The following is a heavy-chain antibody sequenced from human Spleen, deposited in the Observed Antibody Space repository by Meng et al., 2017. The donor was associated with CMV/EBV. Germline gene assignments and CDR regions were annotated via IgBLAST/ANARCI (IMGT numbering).Heavy chain of an antibody. V-gene: IGHV1-18*01. CDR3: ARKAGANGRGFDY. CDR2: ISAYNGIT. CDR1: GYTFTSYG. D-gene: IGHD1-26*01. J-gene: IGHJ4*02. Sequence: KASGYTFTSYGINWVRQAPGQRLEWMGWISAYNGITHYTQKFQGRVTMTRDTSINTVFLELTSLTSDDTAVYYCARKAGANGRGFDYWGQGTLVTVSS.